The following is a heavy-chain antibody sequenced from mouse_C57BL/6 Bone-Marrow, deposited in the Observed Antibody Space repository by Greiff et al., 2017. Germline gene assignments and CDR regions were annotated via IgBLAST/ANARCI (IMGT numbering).Heavy chain of an antibody. CDR3: ARGTTVEGDY. J-gene: IGHJ2*01. Sequence: VQLQQPGAELVKPGASVKMSCKASGYTFTSYWITWVKQRPGQGLEWIGDIYPGSGSTNYTEKFKSKATLTVDTSSSTAYMQLSSLTSEDSAGYYRARGTTVEGDYGGKGTTLTVSS. CDR1: GYTFTSYW. D-gene: IGHD1-1*01. CDR2: IYPGSGST. V-gene: IGHV1-55*01.